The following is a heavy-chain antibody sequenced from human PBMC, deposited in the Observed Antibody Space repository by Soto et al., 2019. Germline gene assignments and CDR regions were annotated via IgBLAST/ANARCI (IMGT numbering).Heavy chain of an antibody. Sequence: GGSLRLSCAASGFTFSSYGMHWVRQAPGKGLGWVAVIWYDGSNKYYADSVKGRFTISRDNSKNTLYLQMNSLRAEDTAVYYCARDLYDWLLSEDYYYYGMDVWGQGTTVTVSS. CDR3: ARDLYDWLLSEDYYYYGMDV. D-gene: IGHD3-9*01. CDR1: GFTFSSYG. CDR2: IWYDGSNK. V-gene: IGHV3-33*01. J-gene: IGHJ6*02.